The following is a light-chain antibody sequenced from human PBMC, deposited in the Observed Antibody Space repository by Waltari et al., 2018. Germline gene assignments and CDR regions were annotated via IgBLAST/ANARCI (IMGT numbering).Light chain of an antibody. CDR3: QKYDSAPFT. CDR2: AAS. J-gene: IGKJ3*01. Sequence: DIQMTQSPSSLSASVADRVTITCRASQGIYNYLAWYQQKPGQVPKLLIYAASTLQSGVPSRFSGSGSGTDFTLTISSLRPEDVATYYCQKYDSAPFTFGPGTKVDIK. CDR1: QGIYNY. V-gene: IGKV1-27*01.